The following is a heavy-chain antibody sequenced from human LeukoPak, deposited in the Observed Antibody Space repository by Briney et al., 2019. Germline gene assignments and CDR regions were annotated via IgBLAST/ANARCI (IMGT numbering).Heavy chain of an antibody. Sequence: SETLSLTCTISGGSITGSSYYWGWIRQSPGKGLDWIGNIYYSGSTYYNSSLKSRVTISIDTSKNHFSLRLTSVTASDTAVYFCTRGSYDVLTGRSTLGEYWGQGTLVAVSS. CDR2: IYYSGST. J-gene: IGHJ4*02. CDR1: GGSITGSSYY. CDR3: TRGSYDVLTGRSTLGEY. V-gene: IGHV4-39*02. D-gene: IGHD3-9*01.